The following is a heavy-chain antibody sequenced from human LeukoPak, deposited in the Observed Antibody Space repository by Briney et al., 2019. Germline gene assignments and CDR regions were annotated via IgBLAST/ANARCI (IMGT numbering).Heavy chain of an antibody. CDR1: GYSISSGYY. CDR3: ARLTYYYDSSGSDL. Sequence: PSETLSLTCTVSGYSISSGYYWGWIRQSPGKGLEWIGSIYHAGSTFHNPSLKSRVTISVDTSKNQFSLKVNSVTAADTAVYYCARLTYYYDSSGSDLWGRGTLVTVSS. V-gene: IGHV4-38-2*02. CDR2: IYHAGST. J-gene: IGHJ2*01. D-gene: IGHD3-22*01.